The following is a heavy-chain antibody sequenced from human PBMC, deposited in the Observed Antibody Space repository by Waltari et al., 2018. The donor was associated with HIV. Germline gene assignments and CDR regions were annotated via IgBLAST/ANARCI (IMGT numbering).Heavy chain of an antibody. CDR3: ARDRYTGSSDFDY. D-gene: IGHD1-26*01. V-gene: IGHV3-74*01. J-gene: IGHJ4*02. CDR2: INTDGSDT. CDR1: GFHFSSYW. Sequence: EVQLVESGGGLVQPGGSLGLSCAASGFHFSSYWMHWVRQAPGKGLVWVSRINTDGSDTRYGDSVKGRFTISRDNAKNTLYLQMNSLRDEDTAMYYCARDRYTGSSDFDYWGQGTLVSVSS.